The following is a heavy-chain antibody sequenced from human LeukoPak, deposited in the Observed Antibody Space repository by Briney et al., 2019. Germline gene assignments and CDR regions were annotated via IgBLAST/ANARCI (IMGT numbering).Heavy chain of an antibody. CDR1: GDSISSDGYY. V-gene: IGHV4-31*03. CDR3: ARRNGEGALRFDP. Sequence: SQTLSLTCTVSGDSISSDGYYWSWIRQHPGKGLEWIGYIYYSGSIYYNPSLKSRVIISVDTSKNHFSLNLSSVTAEDTAVYYCARRNGEGALRFDPWGQGTLVTVSS. J-gene: IGHJ5*02. D-gene: IGHD1-1*01. CDR2: IYYSGSI.